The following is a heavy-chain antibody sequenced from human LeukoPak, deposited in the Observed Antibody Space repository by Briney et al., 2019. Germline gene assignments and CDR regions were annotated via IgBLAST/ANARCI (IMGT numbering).Heavy chain of an antibody. V-gene: IGHV1-2*02. J-gene: IGHJ4*02. CDR3: ARVPSRDYYDSSGYPDF. CDR2: INPKSGGT. Sequence: ASVKVSCKASGYTFTDSFMHWVRQAPGQGLDWMGWINPKSGGTNYAQKFQGRVTMTRDTSISTAYMELSRLRSDDTAVYYCARVPSRDYYDSSGYPDFWGQGTLVTVSS. CDR1: GYTFTDSF. D-gene: IGHD3-22*01.